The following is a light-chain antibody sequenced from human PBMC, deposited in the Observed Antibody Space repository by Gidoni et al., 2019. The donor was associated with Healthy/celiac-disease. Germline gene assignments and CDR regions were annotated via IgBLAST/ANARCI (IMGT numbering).Light chain of an antibody. CDR3: QQYYSTPWT. CDR1: QSVLYSSNNKIY. CDR2: WAS. Sequence: LVITQSPVSLAVSLGERATVNCKSSQSVLYSSNNKIYLAWYQQKPGQTPKLLVYWASPRESGVPDRFSGSGSGTDFTLTSSSLQAEDVAVYYWQQYYSTPWTFXQXTKVEIK. V-gene: IGKV4-1*01. J-gene: IGKJ1*01.